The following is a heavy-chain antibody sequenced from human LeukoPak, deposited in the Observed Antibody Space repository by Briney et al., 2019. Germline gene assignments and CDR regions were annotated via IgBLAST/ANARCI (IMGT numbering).Heavy chain of an antibody. V-gene: IGHV1-46*01. CDR3: ARSSTLGNYFDY. D-gene: IGHD6-13*01. J-gene: IGHJ4*02. CDR1: GYTFTSCG. Sequence: GASVKVSCKASGYTFTSCGISWVRQAPGQGLEWMGIINPSGGSTSYAQKFQGRVTLTRDTSTSTVYMELSSLRSEDTAVYYCARSSTLGNYFDYWGQGTLVTVSS. CDR2: INPSGGST.